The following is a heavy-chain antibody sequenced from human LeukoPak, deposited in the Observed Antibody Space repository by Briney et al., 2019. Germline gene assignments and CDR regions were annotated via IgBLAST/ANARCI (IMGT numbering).Heavy chain of an antibody. CDR1: GFTFSTYG. CDR3: AKGGGVIGRSYYFDY. CDR2: ISNDGNNK. Sequence: GGSLRLSCAASGFTFSTYGMHWVRQAPGKGLEWVAAISNDGNNKFYADSVKGRFTISRDNPKNTMNLQMNSLRAEDTAVYYCAKGGGVIGRSYYFDYWGQGTLVTVSS. V-gene: IGHV3-30*18. J-gene: IGHJ4*02. D-gene: IGHD2-8*02.